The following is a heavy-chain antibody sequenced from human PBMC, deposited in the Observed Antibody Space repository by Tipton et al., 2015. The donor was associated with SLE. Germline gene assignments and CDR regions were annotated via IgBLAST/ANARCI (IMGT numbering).Heavy chain of an antibody. CDR2: THTGGST. Sequence: TLPLTCTVSGGSISSYYWSWIRLTSGERLEWIGYTHTGGSTNYNPSVKSRVSISVDTSKNQFSLKLTSVTAADTGVYYCASGGYYGSGSYYGGWFDPWGQGTLVTVSS. J-gene: IGHJ5*02. V-gene: IGHV4-4*08. CDR3: ASGGYYGSGSYYGGWFDP. D-gene: IGHD3-10*01. CDR1: GGSISSYY.